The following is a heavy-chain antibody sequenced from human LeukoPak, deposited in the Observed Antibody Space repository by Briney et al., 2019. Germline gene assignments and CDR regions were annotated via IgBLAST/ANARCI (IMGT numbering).Heavy chain of an antibody. J-gene: IGHJ4*02. Sequence: GGSLRLSCAASGFTDNTNHMSWVRQAPGKGLEWVSIINNGDTTYYADSVRGRFTISRDNSKDTLYLQVNSLRVEDTAVYYCAREEKYNSDLLEYWGQGALVTVSS. V-gene: IGHV3-66*01. D-gene: IGHD6-19*01. CDR1: GFTDNTNH. CDR2: INNGDTT. CDR3: AREEKYNSDLLEY.